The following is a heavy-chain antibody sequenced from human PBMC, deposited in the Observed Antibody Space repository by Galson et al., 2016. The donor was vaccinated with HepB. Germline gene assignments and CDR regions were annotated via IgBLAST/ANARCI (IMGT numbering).Heavy chain of an antibody. V-gene: IGHV3-7*01. Sequence: SLRLSCAASGFTFSDFCVSWVRQAPGKGLEWVSNIRDNGSEMYYADSVKGRFTITRDNAKNPMYLQMNSLRAEDTAVYYCAKGECMRTRSHCFAYWGQGTLVTVSS. CDR1: GFTFSDFC. CDR3: AKGECMRTRSHCFAY. J-gene: IGHJ4*02. CDR2: IRDNGSEM. D-gene: IGHD2-8*01.